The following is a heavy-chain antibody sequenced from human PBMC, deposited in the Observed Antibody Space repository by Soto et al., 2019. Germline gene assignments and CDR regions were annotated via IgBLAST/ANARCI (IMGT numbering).Heavy chain of an antibody. CDR3: AYYYDSSGYYVYAFDI. CDR2: INAGNGNT. Sequence: SVKVSCKASGYTFTSYAMHWVRQAPGQRPEWMGWINAGNGNTKYSQKFQGRVTITRDTSASTAYMELSSLRSEDTAVYYCAYYYDSSGYYVYAFDIWGQGTMVTVSS. J-gene: IGHJ3*02. CDR1: GYTFTSYA. V-gene: IGHV1-3*01. D-gene: IGHD3-22*01.